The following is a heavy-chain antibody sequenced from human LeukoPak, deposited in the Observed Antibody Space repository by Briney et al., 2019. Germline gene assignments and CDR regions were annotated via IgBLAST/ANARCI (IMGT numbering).Heavy chain of an antibody. V-gene: IGHV4-39*01. J-gene: IGHJ5*02. CDR1: GGSISSSSYY. CDR2: IYYSGST. D-gene: IGHD6-13*01. Sequence: SETLSLTCTVSGGSISSSSYYWGWIRQPPGKGLEWIGSIYYSGSTYYNPSLKSRVTISVDTSKNQFSLKLSSVTAADTAVYYCAILRAIAAASFGFDPWGQGTLVTVSS. CDR3: AILRAIAAASFGFDP.